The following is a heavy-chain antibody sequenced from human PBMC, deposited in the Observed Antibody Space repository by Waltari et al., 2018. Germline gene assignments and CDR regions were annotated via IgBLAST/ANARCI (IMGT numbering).Heavy chain of an antibody. V-gene: IGHV4-39*07. Sequence: QLQLQESGPGLVKPSEPLSLTCSVSGGSTSRSSSYWGWIRQSPGKGLEWMGSIHDRGSTYYNPSLKSRVSISLDTSRNQFSLRLTSVTAADTAMYYCTRGLTSPGAAGYWGQGTLVIVSS. CDR3: TRGLTSPGAAGY. CDR2: IHDRGST. D-gene: IGHD2-2*01. J-gene: IGHJ4*02. CDR1: GGSTSRSSSY.